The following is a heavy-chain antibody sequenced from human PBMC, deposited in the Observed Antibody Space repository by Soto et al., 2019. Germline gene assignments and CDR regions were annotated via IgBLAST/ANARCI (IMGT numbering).Heavy chain of an antibody. CDR1: GFTFSSES. CDR2: ISRTSNVI. D-gene: IGHD3-3*01. Sequence: GGSLRLSGAASGFTFSSESIIWLRQAPWKGLEWVSFISRTSNVIYYVDSVKGRLNTSRDNGKNLLFLQMNDLRGKDTAVYYCARGTYYSGVNGYYYFDSWGKGTLVTVSS. V-gene: IGHV3-48*01. CDR3: ARGTYYSGVNGYYYFDS. J-gene: IGHJ4*02.